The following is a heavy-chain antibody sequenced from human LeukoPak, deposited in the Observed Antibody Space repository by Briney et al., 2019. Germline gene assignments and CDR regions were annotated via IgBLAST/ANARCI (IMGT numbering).Heavy chain of an antibody. CDR2: INPNSGGT. J-gene: IGHJ4*02. Sequence: ASVKVSCKASGYTFTSYGISWVRQAPGQGLEWMGWINPNSGGTNYAQKFQGRVTMTRDTSISTAYMELSRLRSDDTAVYYCARDRRELRHPFDYWGQGTLVTVSS. V-gene: IGHV1-2*02. D-gene: IGHD1-7*01. CDR1: GYTFTSYG. CDR3: ARDRRELRHPFDY.